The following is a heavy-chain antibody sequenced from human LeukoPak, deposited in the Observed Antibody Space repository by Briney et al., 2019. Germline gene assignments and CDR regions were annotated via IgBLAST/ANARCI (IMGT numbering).Heavy chain of an antibody. CDR2: INPNSGGT. D-gene: IGHD5-12*01. CDR1: GYTFTGYY. J-gene: IGHJ3*02. CDR3: AREKAYSGYDDDAFDI. V-gene: IGHV1-2*02. Sequence: GASVKVSCKASGYTFTGYYMHWVRQAPGQGLEWMGWINPNSGGTNYAQKFQGRVTMTRDTSISTAYMELSRLRSDDTAVYYCAREKAYSGYDDDAFDIWGQGTMVTVSS.